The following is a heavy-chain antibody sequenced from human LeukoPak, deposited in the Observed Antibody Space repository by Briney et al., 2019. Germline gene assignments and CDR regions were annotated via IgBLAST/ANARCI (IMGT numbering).Heavy chain of an antibody. CDR1: GFTFSSYA. CDR3: AKYHNCSGGGCYGYFDY. CDR2: ISDRGGST. D-gene: IGHD2-15*01. J-gene: IGHJ4*02. Sequence: GGSLRLSCAASGFTFSSYAMSWVRQAPGKGLEWVSAISDRGGSTYYADSVKGRFTISRDNSKNTLYLQMNSLRAGDTAVYYCAKYHNCSGGGCYGYFDYWGQGTLVTVSS. V-gene: IGHV3-23*01.